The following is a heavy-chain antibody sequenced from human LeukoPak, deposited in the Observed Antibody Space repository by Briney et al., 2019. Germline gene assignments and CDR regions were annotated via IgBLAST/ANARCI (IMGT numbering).Heavy chain of an antibody. D-gene: IGHD5-12*01. CDR2: INPNSGGT. V-gene: IGHV1-2*02. J-gene: IGHJ3*02. Sequence: ASVKVSCKASGYTFTGYYMHWVRQAPGQGLEWMGWINPNSGGTNYAQKFQGRVTMTRDTSISTAYMELSRLRSDDTAVYYCARDPADTVGPLERAFDIWGQGTMVTVSS. CDR3: ARDPADTVGPLERAFDI. CDR1: GYTFTGYY.